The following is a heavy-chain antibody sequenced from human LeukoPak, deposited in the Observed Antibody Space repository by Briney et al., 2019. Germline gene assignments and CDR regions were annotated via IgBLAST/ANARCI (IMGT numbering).Heavy chain of an antibody. Sequence: SETLSLTCTVSGGSISSSSYYWGWIRQPPGKGLEWIGSIYYSGSTYYNPSLKSRVTISVDTSKNQFSLKLSSVTAADTAVYYCAGWLLVREMLDYWGQGTLVTVSS. CDR1: GGSISSSSYY. J-gene: IGHJ4*02. CDR2: IYYSGST. D-gene: IGHD6-19*01. CDR3: AGWLLVREMLDY. V-gene: IGHV4-39*01.